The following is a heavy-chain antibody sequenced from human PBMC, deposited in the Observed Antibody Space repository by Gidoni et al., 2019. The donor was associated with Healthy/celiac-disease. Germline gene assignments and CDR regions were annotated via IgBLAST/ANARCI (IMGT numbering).Heavy chain of an antibody. J-gene: IGHJ4*02. CDR1: GGTFSSYA. D-gene: IGHD1-26*01. CDR3: AREWFSIVGATGYFDY. V-gene: IGHV1-69*06. CDR2: IIPIFGTA. Sequence: QVQLVQSGAEVKKPGSSVKVSCKASGGTFSSYAISWVRQAPGQGLEWMGGIIPIFGTANYAQKCQGRVTITADKSTSTAYMELSSLRSEDTAVYYCAREWFSIVGATGYFDYWGQGTLVTVSS.